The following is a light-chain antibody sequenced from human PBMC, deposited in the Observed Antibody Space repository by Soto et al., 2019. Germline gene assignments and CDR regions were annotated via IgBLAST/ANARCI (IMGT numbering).Light chain of an antibody. CDR2: KAS. CDR1: QSASTW. Sequence: DSQMTQSPSTLAASVGDRVTITCRASQSASTWLAWYQQKPGKPPQLLSYKASILLSGVASRFNGSGSGTDFTLTISGLQPDDFATYYCQQYDRYPVTFGGGTEVEVK. V-gene: IGKV1-5*03. J-gene: IGKJ4*01. CDR3: QQYDRYPVT.